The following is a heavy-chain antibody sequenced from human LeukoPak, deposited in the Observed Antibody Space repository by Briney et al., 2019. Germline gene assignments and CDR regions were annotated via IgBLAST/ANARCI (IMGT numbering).Heavy chain of an antibody. CDR1: GGTFSSYA. Sequence: ASVKVSCKASGGTFSSYAISWVRQAPGQGLEWMGGIIPIFGTANYAQKFQGRVTITTDESTSTACMELSSLRSEDTAVYYCARGGYYDSSGYYSPEYFQHWGQGTLVTVSS. CDR3: ARGGYYDSSGYYSPEYFQH. V-gene: IGHV1-69*05. D-gene: IGHD3-22*01. CDR2: IIPIFGTA. J-gene: IGHJ1*01.